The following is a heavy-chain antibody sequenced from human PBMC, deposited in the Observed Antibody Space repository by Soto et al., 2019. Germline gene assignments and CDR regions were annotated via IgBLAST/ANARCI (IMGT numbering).Heavy chain of an antibody. CDR3: ANQIGTGVDTAIDF. CDR2: LSHDGGNF. J-gene: IGHJ4*02. CDR1: AFSFTHHA. V-gene: IGHV3-23*01. Sequence: PGVSMRLPCSPPAFSFTHHAMTWLRVPPRKGLQWVAALSHDGGNFYCRASVRGRFSISRDISKITLCLQMHSMKAEETAVSFFANQIGTGVDTAIDFWSQGT. D-gene: IGHD5-18*01.